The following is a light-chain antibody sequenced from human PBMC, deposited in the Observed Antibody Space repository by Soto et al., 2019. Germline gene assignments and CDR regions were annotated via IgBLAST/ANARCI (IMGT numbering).Light chain of an antibody. J-gene: IGLJ3*02. CDR2: DNN. Sequence: QSVLTQPPSVSAAPGQKVTISCSGSSSNIGNNYVSWYQHVPGAAPKLLIYDNNKRPSGIPDRFSVSKSGTSGTLDITGLQTGDEADYYCGTWDSSLGTGVFGGGTQLTVL. CDR1: SSNIGNNY. CDR3: GTWDSSLGTGV. V-gene: IGLV1-51*01.